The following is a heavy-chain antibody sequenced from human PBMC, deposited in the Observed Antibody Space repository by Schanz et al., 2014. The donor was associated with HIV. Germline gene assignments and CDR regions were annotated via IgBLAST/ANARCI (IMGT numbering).Heavy chain of an antibody. V-gene: IGHV3-23*04. CDR1: GFTFSNAW. Sequence: VQLVESGGGVVQPGRSLRLSCAASGFTFSNAWMSWVRQAPGKGLEWVSAISGSGGKTYYADSVKGRFIISRDNSKNTLYLQMNRLRAEDTAVYYCAKVARWDYYGMDVWGPGTTVTVSS. J-gene: IGHJ6*02. CDR3: AKVARWDYYGMDV. CDR2: ISGSGGKT.